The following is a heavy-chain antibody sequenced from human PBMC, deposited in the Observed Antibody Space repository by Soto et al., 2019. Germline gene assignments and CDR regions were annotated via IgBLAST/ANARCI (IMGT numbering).Heavy chain of an antibody. CDR1: GFTFSSFS. D-gene: IGHD1-26*01. CDR3: ATPSNWELSNAFDI. V-gene: IGHV3-48*02. Sequence: EVQLVESGGGLVQPGGSLRLSCAASGFTFSSFSMNWVRQAPGKGLERVSYIDSSVSPMYYADSVKARFTISRDNAKNSLYLQMNSLRDEDTAVYYCATPSNWELSNAFDIWGQGKIVTVSS. J-gene: IGHJ3*02. CDR2: IDSSVSPM.